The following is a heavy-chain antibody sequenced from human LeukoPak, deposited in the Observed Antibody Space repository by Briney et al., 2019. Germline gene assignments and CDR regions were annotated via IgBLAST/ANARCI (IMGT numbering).Heavy chain of an antibody. Sequence: SVKVSCKASGYTFTSYAISWVRQAPGQGLEWMGRIIPILGIANYAQKFQGRVTITADKSTSTAYMELSSLRSEDTAVYYCASGVDSGSYYNDYWGQGTLVTVSS. J-gene: IGHJ4*02. CDR2: IIPILGIA. CDR1: GYTFTSYA. V-gene: IGHV1-69*04. D-gene: IGHD1-26*01. CDR3: ASGVDSGSYYNDY.